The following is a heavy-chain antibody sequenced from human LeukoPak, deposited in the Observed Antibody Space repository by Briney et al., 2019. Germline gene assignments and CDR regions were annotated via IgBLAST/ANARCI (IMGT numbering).Heavy chain of an antibody. J-gene: IGHJ4*02. CDR3: ARGVAAAGTFDY. D-gene: IGHD6-13*01. Sequence: GGSLRLSCAASGFASSSYAMHWVRQAPGKGLEYVSAISSNGGSTYYANSVKGRFTISRDNSKNTLYLQMGSLRAEDMAVYYCARGVAAAGTFDYWGQGTLVTVSS. CDR1: GFASSSYA. V-gene: IGHV3-64*01. CDR2: ISSNGGST.